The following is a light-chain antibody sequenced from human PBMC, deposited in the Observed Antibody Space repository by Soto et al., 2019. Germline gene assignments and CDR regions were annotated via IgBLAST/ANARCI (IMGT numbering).Light chain of an antibody. V-gene: IGKV3-20*01. CDR1: QSVSNY. CDR3: QQYGYSFWT. Sequence: EIVLTQSPVTLSLSPGERATLSCRASQSVSNYLAWYQQKPGQAPRLLIYSASSRATGIPDRFSGSGSGTDYTLTISRLEPEDSAVYYCQQYGYSFWTFGQGTKVDI. J-gene: IGKJ1*01. CDR2: SAS.